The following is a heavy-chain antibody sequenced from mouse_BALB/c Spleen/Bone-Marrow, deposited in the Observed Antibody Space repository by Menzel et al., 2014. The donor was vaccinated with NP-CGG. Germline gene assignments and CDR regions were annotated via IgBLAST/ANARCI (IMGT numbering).Heavy chain of an antibody. D-gene: IGHD1-1*01. CDR1: GFSLTSYG. Sequence: VQLVESGPGLVAPSQSLSITCTVSGFSLTSYGVHWVCQPPGKGLEWLGVIWAGGSTNYNSALMSRLSISKDNSKSQVFLKMNSQQTDDTAMYYCARDYYGSLYAMDYWGQGTSVTVSS. V-gene: IGHV2-9*02. J-gene: IGHJ4*01. CDR3: ARDYYGSLYAMDY. CDR2: IWAGGST.